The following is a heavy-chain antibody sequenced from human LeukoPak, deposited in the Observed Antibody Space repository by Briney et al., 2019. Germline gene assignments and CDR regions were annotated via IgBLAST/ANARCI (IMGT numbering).Heavy chain of an antibody. D-gene: IGHD6-19*01. CDR3: ARDRSGWYYHGFDY. V-gene: IGHV1-69*10. J-gene: IGHJ4*02. CDR2: IIPILGTA. Sequence: SVKVSCKASGGTFSSYAISWVRQAPGQGLEWMGGIIPILGTANYAQKFQGRVTITADKSTSTAYMELSSLRSEDTAVYYCARDRSGWYYHGFDYWGQGTLVTVSS. CDR1: GGTFSSYA.